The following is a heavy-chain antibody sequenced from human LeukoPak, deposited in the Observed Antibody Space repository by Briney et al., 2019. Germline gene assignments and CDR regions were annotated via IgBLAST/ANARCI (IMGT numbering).Heavy chain of an antibody. CDR2: IYYTGST. Sequence: SETLSLTCTVPGGSISGYYWSWIRQPPGKGLEWIGYIYYTGSTIYNPSLKSRVTMSVDTSKNQFSLKLRSVTAADTAVYYCARDQRRVGGIDNWGQGTLVTVSS. CDR3: ARDQRRVGGIDN. V-gene: IGHV4-59*01. D-gene: IGHD3-10*01. CDR1: GGSISGYY. J-gene: IGHJ4*02.